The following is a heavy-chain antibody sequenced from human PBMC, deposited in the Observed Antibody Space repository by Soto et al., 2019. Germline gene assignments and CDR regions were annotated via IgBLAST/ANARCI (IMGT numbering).Heavy chain of an antibody. V-gene: IGHV1-8*01. D-gene: IGHD6-13*01. CDR2: MNANNGNT. Sequence: ASVKVSCKASGYTFTSYGIKWVRQATGQGLEWMGWMNANNGNTDYAQKLQGRVTVTRDTSTSTVYLELSSLRSDDTAVYYCARDLAAAAYWGQGTLVTVSS. CDR3: ARDLAAAAY. J-gene: IGHJ4*02. CDR1: GYTFTSYG.